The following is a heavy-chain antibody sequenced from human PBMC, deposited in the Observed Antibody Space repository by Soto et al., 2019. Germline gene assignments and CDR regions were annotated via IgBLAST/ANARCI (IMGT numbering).Heavy chain of an antibody. CDR3: AKTRSFTLGFYYDGMDV. CDR1: GYSFASYW. V-gene: IGHV5-51*01. D-gene: IGHD6-6*01. J-gene: IGHJ6*02. CDR2: IYPGDSDT. Sequence: GGSLKSSCHGSGYSFASYWIGWVRQMPGKDLEWMGIIYPGDSDTRYSPSFQGQVTISADKSLRTAYLQWTSLKASDTALYYCAKTRSFTLGFYYDGMDVWGQGTTVPVSS.